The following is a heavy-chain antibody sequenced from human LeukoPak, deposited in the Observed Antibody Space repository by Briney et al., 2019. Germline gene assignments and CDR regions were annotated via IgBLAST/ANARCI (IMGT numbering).Heavy chain of an antibody. J-gene: IGHJ4*02. V-gene: IGHV4-59*01. Sequence: SETLSLTCTVSDGSISYNYWSWIRQSPGKGLEWIGYIYFRGDTYYNPSLKSRVTISLETSKNQFSLELNSVTAADTAVYFCARRDVWGSYFDYWGRGTHVTVSS. CDR1: DGSISYNY. CDR3: ARRDVWGSYFDY. CDR2: IYFRGDT. D-gene: IGHD3-16*01.